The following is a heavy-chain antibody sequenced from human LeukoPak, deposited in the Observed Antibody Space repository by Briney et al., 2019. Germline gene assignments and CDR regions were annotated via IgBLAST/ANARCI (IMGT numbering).Heavy chain of an antibody. D-gene: IGHD3-9*01. V-gene: IGHV1-18*01. CDR2: ISAYNGNT. CDR1: GYTFTSYG. Sequence: GASVKVSCKASGYTFTSYGISWVRQAPGQGLEWMGWISAYNGNTNYAQKLQGRVTMTTDTSTSTAYMELRSLRSDDTAVYYCAREHYDILTSFEFDPWGQGTLVTVSS. CDR3: AREHYDILTSFEFDP. J-gene: IGHJ5*02.